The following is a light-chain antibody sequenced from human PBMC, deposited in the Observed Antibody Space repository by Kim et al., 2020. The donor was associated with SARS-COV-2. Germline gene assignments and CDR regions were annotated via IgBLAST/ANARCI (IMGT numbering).Light chain of an antibody. J-gene: IGLJ2*01. Sequence: SVTISCTGTSSDDGGYNYVSWCQQHPGKAPKLMIYDVSKRPSGVPDRFSGSKSGNTASLTISGLQAEDEADYYCCSYAGSYTLVVFGGGTQLTVL. CDR3: CSYAGSYTLVV. V-gene: IGLV2-11*01. CDR1: SSDDGGYNY. CDR2: DVS.